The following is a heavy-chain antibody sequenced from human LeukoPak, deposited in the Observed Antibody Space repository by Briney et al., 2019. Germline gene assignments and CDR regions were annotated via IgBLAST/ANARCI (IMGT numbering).Heavy chain of an antibody. CDR3: FFPGVTGKVY. Sequence: GGSLRLSCAASGFTFSSYSMNWVRQAPGKGLEWVSSISSSSSYIYYAGSVKGRFTISRDNAKNSLYLQMNSLRAEDTAVYYCFFPGVTGKVYWGQGTLVTVSS. D-gene: IGHD1-1*01. CDR1: GFTFSSYS. V-gene: IGHV3-21*01. J-gene: IGHJ4*02. CDR2: ISSSSSYI.